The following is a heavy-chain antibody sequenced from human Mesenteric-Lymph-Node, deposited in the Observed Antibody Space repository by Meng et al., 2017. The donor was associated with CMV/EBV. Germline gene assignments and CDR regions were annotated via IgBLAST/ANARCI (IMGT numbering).Heavy chain of an antibody. V-gene: IGHV1-2*02. CDR2: INPNSGGT. D-gene: IGHD2-2*01. CDR1: GYTFTGYY. Sequence: ASVKVSCKASGYTFTGYYMHWVRQAPGQGLEWMGWINPNSGGTNYAQKFQGRVTMTRDTSTSTVYMELSSLRSEDTAVYYCARETILLPFIVVVPAATVDGMDVWGQGTTVTVSS. J-gene: IGHJ6*02. CDR3: ARETILLPFIVVVPAATVDGMDV.